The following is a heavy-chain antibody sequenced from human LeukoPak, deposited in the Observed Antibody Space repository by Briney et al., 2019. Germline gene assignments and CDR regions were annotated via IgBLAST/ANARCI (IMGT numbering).Heavy chain of an antibody. CDR1: GGSISSYY. V-gene: IGHV4-59*08. J-gene: IGHJ3*02. CDR2: IYYSGST. CDR3: ARGDSSGYYHAFDI. D-gene: IGHD3-22*01. Sequence: SETLSLTCTVSGGSISSYYWSWIRQPPGKGLEWTGYIYYSGSTNYNPSLKSRVTISVDTSKNQFSLKLSSVTAADTAVYYCARGDSSGYYHAFDIWGQGTMVTVSS.